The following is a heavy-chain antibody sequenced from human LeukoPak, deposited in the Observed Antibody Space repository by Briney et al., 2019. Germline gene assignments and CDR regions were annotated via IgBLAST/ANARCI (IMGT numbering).Heavy chain of an antibody. D-gene: IGHD6-13*01. CDR2: ISSSSSYI. Sequence: GGSLRLSCAASAFTFSSYSMNWVRQAPGKGLEWVSSISSSSSYIYYADSVKGRFTISRDNAKNSLYLQMNSLRAEDTALYYCAREGEQQLVPLDYWGQGTLVTVSS. CDR1: AFTFSSYS. V-gene: IGHV3-21*04. J-gene: IGHJ4*02. CDR3: AREGEQQLVPLDY.